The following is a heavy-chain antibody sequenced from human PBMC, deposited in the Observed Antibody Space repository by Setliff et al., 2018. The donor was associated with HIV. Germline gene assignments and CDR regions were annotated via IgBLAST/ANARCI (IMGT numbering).Heavy chain of an antibody. CDR3: ARVHYSWDSFDY. Sequence: SETLSLTCTVSGGSINSGGYYWTWVRQHPGKGLQWIGYLSYSGSTSYNPSLKSRVAISLDTSTSKNEFPLKLTAVTAADTAVYFCARVHYSWDSFDYWGQGTLVTVSS. J-gene: IGHJ4*02. CDR2: LSYSGST. D-gene: IGHD2-15*01. V-gene: IGHV4-61*08. CDR1: GGSINSGGYY.